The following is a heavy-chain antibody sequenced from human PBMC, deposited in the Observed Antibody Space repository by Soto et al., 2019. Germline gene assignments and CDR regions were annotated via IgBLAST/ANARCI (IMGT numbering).Heavy chain of an antibody. J-gene: IGHJ1*01. CDR3: ARGQQLVTAEYFQH. CDR2: IIPILGIA. Sequence: QVQLVQSGAEVKKPGSSVKVSCKASGGTFSSYTISWVRQAPGQGLEWMGRIIPILGIANYAQKFQGRVTXXAXKXXSTAYMELRSLRSEDTAVYYCARGQQLVTAEYFQHWGQGTLVTVSS. CDR1: GGTFSSYT. V-gene: IGHV1-69*02. D-gene: IGHD6-13*01.